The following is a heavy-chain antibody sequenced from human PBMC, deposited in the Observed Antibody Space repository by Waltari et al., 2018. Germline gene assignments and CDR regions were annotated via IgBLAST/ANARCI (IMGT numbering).Heavy chain of an antibody. V-gene: IGHV1-69*08. Sequence: QVQRVQAGAEAKTNGATAKAPGKAAGGTGSSEESSGVRQAPGQGLEWMGRIIPIFGTANYAQKFQGRVTITADKSTSTAYMELSSLRSEDTAVYYCARGVWWAAAFDIWGQGTMVTVSS. CDR2: IIPIFGTA. D-gene: IGHD2-8*02. CDR3: ARGVWWAAAFDI. CDR1: GGTGSSEE. J-gene: IGHJ3*02.